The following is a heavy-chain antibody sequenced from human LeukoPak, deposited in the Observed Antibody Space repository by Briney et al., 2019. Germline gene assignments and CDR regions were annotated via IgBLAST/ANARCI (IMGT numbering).Heavy chain of an antibody. CDR2: ISGSGGST. V-gene: IGHV3-23*01. CDR1: GFTFSSYA. CDR3: AKVPAGYSYGYYFDY. J-gene: IGHJ4*02. Sequence: PGGSLRLSCAASGFTFSSYAMSWVRQAPGKGLEWVSAISGSGGSTYYADSVKGRFTISRDNSKNTLYLQMNSLRAEDTAVYYCAKVPAGYSYGYYFDYWGQGTLVTVSS. D-gene: IGHD5-18*01.